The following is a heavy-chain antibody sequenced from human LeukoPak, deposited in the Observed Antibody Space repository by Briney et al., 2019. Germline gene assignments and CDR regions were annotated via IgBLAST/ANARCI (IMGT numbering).Heavy chain of an antibody. CDR1: GFTFSNYG. CDR3: VKVLGSSVYYFDY. D-gene: IGHD6-6*01. Sequence: HPGRSLRLSCAASGFTFSNYGMHWVRQAPGKGLEWVAVLSSDGNNKYSADSVKGRFTISRDNSKNTMYLQMNSLRIEDTAVYYCVKVLGSSVYYFDYWGQGTLVTVSS. J-gene: IGHJ4*02. V-gene: IGHV3-30*18. CDR2: LSSDGNNK.